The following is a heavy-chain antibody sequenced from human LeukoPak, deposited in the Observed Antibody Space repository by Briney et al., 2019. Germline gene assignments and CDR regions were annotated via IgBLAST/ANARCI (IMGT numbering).Heavy chain of an antibody. V-gene: IGHV3-23*01. D-gene: IGHD5-12*01. CDR2: ITDSGGGT. CDR3: TRGDRGYAESLY. CDR1: GFTFSIYA. Sequence: GGSLRLSRAASGFTFSIYAMSWVRQAPGKGLEWVSVITDSGGGTSYADSVKGRFTISRDNSKDTLYLQMNSLRAEDTAVYYCTRGDRGYAESLYWGRGTLVTVSS. J-gene: IGHJ4*02.